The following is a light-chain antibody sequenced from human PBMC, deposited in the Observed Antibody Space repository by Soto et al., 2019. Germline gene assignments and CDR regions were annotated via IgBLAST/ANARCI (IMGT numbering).Light chain of an antibody. J-gene: IGKJ2*01. Sequence: DIEMTQSPSTLSASVGDRVTITCRASQSITTWLAWYQQKPGKAPKLLIYKATNVQTGVPSRFSGSGSGTEFSLTISSLPPEDFAIYYCQQYNDYQYTFGQVTKLEIK. CDR2: KAT. CDR3: QQYNDYQYT. V-gene: IGKV1-5*03. CDR1: QSITTW.